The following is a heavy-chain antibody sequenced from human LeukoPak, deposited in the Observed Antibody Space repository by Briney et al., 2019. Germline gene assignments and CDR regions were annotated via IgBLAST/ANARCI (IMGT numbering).Heavy chain of an antibody. V-gene: IGHV3-11*01. D-gene: IGHD3-22*01. CDR1: GFTFSDYY. Sequence: PGGSLRLSCAASGFTFSDYYMSWIRQAPGKGLEWVSYISSSGSTIYYAASVKGRFTISRDNAKNSLYLQMNSLRAEATAVFYGARDGHYYDSSGYYPLDYWGQGTLVTVSS. J-gene: IGHJ4*02. CDR2: ISSSGSTI. CDR3: ARDGHYYDSSGYYPLDY.